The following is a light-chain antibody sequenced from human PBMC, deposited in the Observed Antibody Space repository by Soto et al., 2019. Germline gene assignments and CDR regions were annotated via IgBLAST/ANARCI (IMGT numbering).Light chain of an antibody. CDR2: EGN. J-gene: IGLJ2*01. V-gene: IGLV2-23*01. CDR3: CSYAGSSTSVV. CDR1: SSDVGSFNL. Sequence: QAVVTQPASVSGSPGQPITISCTGASSDVGSFNLVSWYQQHPGEAPKLMIYEGNKRPSGVSDRFSGSKAGNTASLTISGLQAEDEADYYCCSYAGSSTSVVFGGGTKVTVL.